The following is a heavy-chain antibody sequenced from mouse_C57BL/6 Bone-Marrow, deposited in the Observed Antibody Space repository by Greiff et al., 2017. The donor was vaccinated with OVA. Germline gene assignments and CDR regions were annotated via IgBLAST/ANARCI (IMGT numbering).Heavy chain of an antibody. Sequence: QVQLQQPGAELVRPGSSVKLSCKASGYTFTSYWMDWVKQRPGQGLEWIGNIYPSDSETHYNHKFKDKATLTVDKSSSTAYMQLSSLTSEDSAVYYCARGAYYYGSSWDYWGQGTTLTVSS. V-gene: IGHV1-61*01. CDR2: IYPSDSET. CDR1: GYTFTSYW. J-gene: IGHJ2*01. CDR3: ARGAYYYGSSWDY. D-gene: IGHD1-1*01.